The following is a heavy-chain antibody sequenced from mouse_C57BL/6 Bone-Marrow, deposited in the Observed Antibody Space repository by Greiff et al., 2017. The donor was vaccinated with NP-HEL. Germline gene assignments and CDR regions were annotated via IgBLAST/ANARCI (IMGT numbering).Heavy chain of an antibody. J-gene: IGHJ4*01. CDR2: INPYNGGT. V-gene: IGHV1-19*01. Sequence: EVQLQQSGPVLVKPGASVKMSCKASGYTFTDYYMNWVKQSHGKSLEWIGVINPYNGGTSYNQKFKGKATLTVDKSSSTAYMELNSLTSEDSAVYYCAREGYEVDYWGQGTSVTVSS. D-gene: IGHD3-1*01. CDR1: GYTFTDYY. CDR3: AREGYEVDY.